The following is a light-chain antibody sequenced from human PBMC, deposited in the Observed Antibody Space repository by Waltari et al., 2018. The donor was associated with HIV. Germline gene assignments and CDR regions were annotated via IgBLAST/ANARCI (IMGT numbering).Light chain of an antibody. CDR2: DVS. CDR1: SSAVGVYNY. CDR3: SSYTSSSTLYV. V-gene: IGLV2-14*01. Sequence: QSALPQPASVSGSPGQSLTIPCPGTSSAVGVYNYVSWYQQHPGKPPKLMIYDVSNRPSGVSNRFSGSKSGNTASLTISGLQAEDEADYYCSSYTSSSTLYVFGTGTKVTVL. J-gene: IGLJ1*01.